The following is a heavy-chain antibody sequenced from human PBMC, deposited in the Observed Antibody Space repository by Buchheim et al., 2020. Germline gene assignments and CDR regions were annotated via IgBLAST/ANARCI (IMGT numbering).Heavy chain of an antibody. J-gene: IGHJ4*02. V-gene: IGHV3-23*01. Sequence: EVQLLESGGGLVQPGGSLRLSCAASGFTFSSYAVSWVRQAPGKGLEWVSAISGSGGSTYYADSVKGRFTIPREHSKNKLYLQMNSLRAEDTAVYYCAKVASNYDSSGYYYYFDYWGQGTL. CDR1: GFTFSSYA. D-gene: IGHD3-22*01. CDR2: ISGSGGST. CDR3: AKVASNYDSSGYYYYFDY.